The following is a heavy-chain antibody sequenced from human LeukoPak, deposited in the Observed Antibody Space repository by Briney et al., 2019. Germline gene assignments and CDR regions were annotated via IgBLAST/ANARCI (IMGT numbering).Heavy chain of an antibody. D-gene: IGHD2-2*01. V-gene: IGHV3-30*18. CDR2: ISYDGSNK. J-gene: IGHJ4*02. CDR1: GFTFSSYG. Sequence: GGSLRLSCAASGFTFSSYGVHWVRQAPGKGLEWVAVISYDGSNKYYADSVKGRFTISRDNSKNTLYLQMNSLRAEDTAVYYCAKDPEGIVVVPASKFDYWGQGTLVTVSS. CDR3: AKDPEGIVVVPASKFDY.